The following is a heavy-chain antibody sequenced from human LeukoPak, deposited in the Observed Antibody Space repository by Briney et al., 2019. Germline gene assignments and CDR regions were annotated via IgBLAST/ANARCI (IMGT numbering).Heavy chain of an antibody. CDR3: ARDRGSSGWYEFDY. Sequence: GGSLRLSCAAPGFTFSNHWISSVPQAPGKGLEWVASIKPNGSEKYYVDSVKGRFTISRDSAKNSLYLQMNTLRAEDTAVYYCARDRGSSGWYEFDYWGQGTLVTVSS. D-gene: IGHD6-19*01. CDR2: IKPNGSEK. J-gene: IGHJ4*02. V-gene: IGHV3-7*01. CDR1: GFTFSNHW.